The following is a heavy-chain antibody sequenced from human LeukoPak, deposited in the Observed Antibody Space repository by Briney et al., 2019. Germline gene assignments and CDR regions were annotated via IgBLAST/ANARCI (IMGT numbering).Heavy chain of an antibody. CDR3: AKDLSWWAAADY. D-gene: IGHD2-15*01. CDR2: VGGDERK. V-gene: IGHV3-23*01. Sequence: PGGSLRLSCAASGFTLTGNAMSWVRQAPGRGLEWVSGVGGDERKHYAGSVRGRFTISRDNSMNTVHLQMNSLRVEDTAVYYCAKDLSWWAAADYWGQGALVTVSS. J-gene: IGHJ4*02. CDR1: GFTLTGNA.